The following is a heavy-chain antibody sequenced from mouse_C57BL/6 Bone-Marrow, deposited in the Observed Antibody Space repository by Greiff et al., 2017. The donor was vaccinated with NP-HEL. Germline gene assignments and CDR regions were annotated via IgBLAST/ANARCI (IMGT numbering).Heavy chain of an antibody. CDR3: TTYYGSKTFAY. D-gene: IGHD1-1*01. Sequence: EVKLQESGAELVRPGASVKLSCTASGFNIKDYYMHWVKQRPEQGLEWIGRIDPEDGDTEYAPKFQGKATMTADTSSNTAYLQLSSLTSEDTAVYYCTTYYGSKTFAYWGQGTLVTVSA. V-gene: IGHV14-1*01. CDR1: GFNIKDYY. J-gene: IGHJ3*01. CDR2: IDPEDGDT.